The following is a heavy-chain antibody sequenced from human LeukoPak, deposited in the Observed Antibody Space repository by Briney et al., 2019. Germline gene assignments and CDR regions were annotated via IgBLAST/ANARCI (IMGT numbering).Heavy chain of an antibody. CDR1: GGSFSGYY. Sequence: PSETPSLTCAVYGGSFSGYYWSWIRQPPGKGLEWIGEINHSGSTNYNPSLKSRVTISVDTSKNQFSLKLSSVTAADTAVYYCARRDYYGSGSSKAPRDWFDPWGQGTLVTVSS. CDR2: INHSGST. V-gene: IGHV4-34*01. CDR3: ARRDYYGSGSSKAPRDWFDP. D-gene: IGHD3-10*01. J-gene: IGHJ5*02.